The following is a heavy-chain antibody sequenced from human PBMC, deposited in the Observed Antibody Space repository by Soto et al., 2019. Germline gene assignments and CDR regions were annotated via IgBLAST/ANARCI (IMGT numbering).Heavy chain of an antibody. J-gene: IGHJ4*02. CDR3: ARLSSLYYNSDYGGYYFDY. CDR2: IFYRGNS. D-gene: IGHD3-10*01. CDR1: GGSIRGGDYY. V-gene: IGHV4-31*03. Sequence: QVQLQESGPGLVKPSQTLSLTCTVSGGSIRGGDYYWSWIRQHPGKGLEWIGYIFYRGNSFYNPSLESGVTISVDTSKNQFPLQLSSVTAADTAIYYCARLSSLYYNSDYGGYYFDYWGQGTLVSVSS.